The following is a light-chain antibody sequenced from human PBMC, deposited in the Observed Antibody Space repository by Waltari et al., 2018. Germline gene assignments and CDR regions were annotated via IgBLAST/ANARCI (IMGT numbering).Light chain of an antibody. V-gene: IGKV1-39*01. Sequence: DIQMTESPSALSASVGNRVTITCRASQSIGTYLNWYHQRPGKAPTLLIYDASGLQSGVPSRFSGSGSGTDFTLTISSLQPEDFATDYCQQSYSTPLITFGQGTRLDI. CDR1: QSIGTY. CDR2: DAS. J-gene: IGKJ5*01. CDR3: QQSYSTPLIT.